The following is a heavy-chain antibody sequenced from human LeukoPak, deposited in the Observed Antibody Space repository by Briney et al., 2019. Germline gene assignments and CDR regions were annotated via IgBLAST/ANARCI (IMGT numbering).Heavy chain of an antibody. CDR2: IYYSGST. D-gene: IGHD3-22*01. Sequence: SETLSLTCAVYGGSFSGYYWSWIRQPPGKGLEWIGSIYYSGSTYYNPSLKSRVTISVDTSKNQFSLKLSSVTAADTAVYYCARAMVYYYDSSGYYPSRTAYYFDYWGQGTLVTVSS. CDR3: ARAMVYYYDSSGYYPSRTAYYFDY. V-gene: IGHV4-34*01. CDR1: GGSFSGYY. J-gene: IGHJ4*02.